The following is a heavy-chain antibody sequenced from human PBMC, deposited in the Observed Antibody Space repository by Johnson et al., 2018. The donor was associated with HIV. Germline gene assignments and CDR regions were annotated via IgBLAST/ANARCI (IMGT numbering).Heavy chain of an antibody. V-gene: IGHV3-74*03. J-gene: IGHJ3*01. CDR3: AKVDCGGDTCAGYDPFDL. Sequence: VQLVESGGGLVQPGGSLRLSCAASGFAFRTYWMVWVRQVPGTRPVWVARIYNDGSRTTYADSVRGRFTISRGNAKYTVDLQMNSMRVEDTAVYYCAKVDCGGDTCAGYDPFDLWGQGTLVTVSS. CDR2: IYNDGSRT. CDR1: GFAFRTYW. D-gene: IGHD2-21*01.